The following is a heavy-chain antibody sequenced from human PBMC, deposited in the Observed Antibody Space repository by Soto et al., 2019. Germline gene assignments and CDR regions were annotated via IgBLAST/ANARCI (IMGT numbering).Heavy chain of an antibody. V-gene: IGHV1-58*01. J-gene: IGHJ3*02. D-gene: IGHD3-22*01. CDR3: AAVAAPYYYDSSGYYGDDFDI. Sequence: ASVKVSCKASGFTFTSSAVQWVRQARGQRLEWIGWIVVGSGNTNYAQKFQERVTITRDMSTSTAYMELSSLRSEDTAVYYCAAVAAPYYYDSSGYYGDDFDIWGQGTMVTVSS. CDR2: IVVGSGNT. CDR1: GFTFTSSA.